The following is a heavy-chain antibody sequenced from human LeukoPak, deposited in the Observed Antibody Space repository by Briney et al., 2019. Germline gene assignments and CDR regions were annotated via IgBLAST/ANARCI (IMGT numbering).Heavy chain of an antibody. CDR3: ARSPNWLFQRSYWFDP. Sequence: SETLSPTCTVSGGSINSYYWSWIRRSPGKGLEWIGNIYYSGSTNYNPSLKSRVTISIDTSKNQFSLKLNSMTAADTAVYYCARSPNWLFQRSYWFDPWGQGTLVTVSS. CDR1: GGSINSYY. V-gene: IGHV4-59*08. D-gene: IGHD3-22*01. CDR2: IYYSGST. J-gene: IGHJ5*02.